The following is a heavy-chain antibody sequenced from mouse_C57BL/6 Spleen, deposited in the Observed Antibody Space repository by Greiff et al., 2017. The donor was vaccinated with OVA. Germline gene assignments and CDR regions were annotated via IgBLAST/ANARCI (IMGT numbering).Heavy chain of an antibody. J-gene: IGHJ1*03. CDR1: GYTFTSYW. Sequence: QVQLQQPGAELVKPGASVKLSCKASGYTFTSYWMQWVKQRPGQGLEWIGEIDPSDSYTNYNQKFKGKATLTVATSSSTAYMQLSSLTSEDSAVYYCARRRGNYGNYLWYFDVWGTGTTVTVSS. D-gene: IGHD2-1*01. CDR3: ARRRGNYGNYLWYFDV. CDR2: IDPSDSYT. V-gene: IGHV1-50*01.